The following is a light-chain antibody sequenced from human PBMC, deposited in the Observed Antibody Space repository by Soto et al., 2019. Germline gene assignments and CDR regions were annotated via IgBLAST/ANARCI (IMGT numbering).Light chain of an antibody. Sequence: EFVLTQSPGTLSLSPGERATLSCRASQTVRNNYLAWYQQKPGQAPRLLIYDASSRATGIPDRFSGGGSGTDFTLTISRLEPEDFAVYYCQHYGDSSWTFGQGTKVEIK. CDR3: QHYGDSSWT. J-gene: IGKJ1*01. V-gene: IGKV3-20*01. CDR2: DAS. CDR1: QTVRNNY.